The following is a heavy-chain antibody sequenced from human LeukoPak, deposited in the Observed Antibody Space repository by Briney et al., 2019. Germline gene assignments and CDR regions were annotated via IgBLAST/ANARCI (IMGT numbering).Heavy chain of an antibody. Sequence: GGSLRLSCADSGFTFSTYSMSCVRQAPGKGLEWVANIKQDGSEKYYVDSVKGRFRISRDNAKNSLNLQLNSLRAEDTAVYYCAREAYHDFWSGPWRSYYYMDVWGKGTTVTVSS. CDR1: GFTFSTYS. CDR3: AREAYHDFWSGPWRSYYYMDV. V-gene: IGHV3-7*01. CDR2: IKQDGSEK. J-gene: IGHJ6*03. D-gene: IGHD3-3*01.